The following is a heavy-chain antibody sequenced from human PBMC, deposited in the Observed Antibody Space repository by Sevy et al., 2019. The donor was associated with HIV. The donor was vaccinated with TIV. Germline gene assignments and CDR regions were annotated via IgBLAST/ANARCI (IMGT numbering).Heavy chain of an antibody. V-gene: IGHV3-64D*06. D-gene: IGHD5-12*01. CDR1: GFTFSSYA. J-gene: IGHJ4*02. CDR2: ISSNGGST. Sequence: GGSLRLSCSASGFTFSSYAMHWVRQAPGKGLEYVSAISSNGGSTYYADSVKGRFTISRDNSKNTLYLQMSSLRAEDTAVYYCVKEGYIVAIVYFDYWGQGTLVTVSS. CDR3: VKEGYIVAIVYFDY.